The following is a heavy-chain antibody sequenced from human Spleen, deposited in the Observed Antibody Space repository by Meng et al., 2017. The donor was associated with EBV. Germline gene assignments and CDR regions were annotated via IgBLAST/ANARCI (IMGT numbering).Heavy chain of an antibody. Sequence: LQPLGPRLACASEVLSPRSTVCASAICMTNSVRGWIRQTPGKGLEWIGSSYSSGSTSYNPSLKSRVTISVDTSKNQFFLKLRSVTAADTAVYYCARDIGDYDPTIFDYWGRGILVTVSS. CDR1: ASAICMTNSV. CDR3: ARDIGDYDPTIFDY. CDR2: SYSSGST. V-gene: IGHV4-39*07. D-gene: IGHD4-17*01. J-gene: IGHJ4*02.